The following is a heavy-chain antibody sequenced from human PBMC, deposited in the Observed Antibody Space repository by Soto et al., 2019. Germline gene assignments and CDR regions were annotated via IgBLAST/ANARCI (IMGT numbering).Heavy chain of an antibody. D-gene: IGHD6-13*01. CDR1: GGSFSGYY. CDR3: ARRRQQLVRKYNWFDP. J-gene: IGHJ5*02. Sequence: SETLSLTCAVYGGSFSGYYWSWIREPRGKGLEWIGEISHSGSTNYNPSLNSRVTISVYTSKNQFSLKLSSVTAADTAVYYCARRRQQLVRKYNWFDPWGQRTLVT. CDR2: ISHSGST. V-gene: IGHV4-34*01.